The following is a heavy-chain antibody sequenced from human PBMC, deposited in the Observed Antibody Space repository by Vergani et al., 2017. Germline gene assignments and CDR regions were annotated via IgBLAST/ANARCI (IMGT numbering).Heavy chain of an antibody. CDR3: ARGGNSQPYYFDY. CDR2: IYYSGST. J-gene: IGHJ4*02. CDR1: GGSISSGGYY. V-gene: IGHV4-31*03. Sequence: QVQLQESGPGLVKPSQTLSLTCTVSGGSISSGGYYWSWIRQHPGKGLEWIGYIYYSGSTYYNPSLKSRVTISVDTSKNQFYLKLSSVTAADTAVYYCARGGNSQPYYFDYWGQGTLVTVSS. D-gene: IGHD4-23*01.